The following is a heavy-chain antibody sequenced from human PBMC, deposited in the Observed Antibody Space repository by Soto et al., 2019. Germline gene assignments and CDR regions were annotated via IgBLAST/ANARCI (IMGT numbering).Heavy chain of an antibody. CDR1: GDSVSSNSAA. CDR2: TYYRSKWYN. J-gene: IGHJ6*02. V-gene: IGHV6-1*01. CDR3: ARVFRYCSSTSYYFSYYYYYGMDV. D-gene: IGHD2-2*01. Sequence: PSQTLSLTCVISGDSVSSNSAAWNWIRQSPSRGLEWLGRTYYRSKWYNDYAVSVKSRITINPDTSKNQFSLQLNSVTPEDTAVYYCARVFRYCSSTSYYFSYYYYYGMDVWGQGTTVTVSS.